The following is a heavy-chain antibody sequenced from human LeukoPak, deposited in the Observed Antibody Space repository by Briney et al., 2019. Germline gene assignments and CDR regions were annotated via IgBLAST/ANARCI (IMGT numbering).Heavy chain of an antibody. CDR3: ARDEGELYLDY. J-gene: IGHJ4*02. D-gene: IGHD1-7*01. Sequence: GASVKVSCKASGYTFTGYYMHWVRQAPGQGLEWMGWIIAGNGGTDYTSKFQGRVTMTRDTSISTAYMELSGLTPDDTAVYFCARDEGELYLDYWGQGTLVTVSS. V-gene: IGHV1-2*02. CDR1: GYTFTGYY. CDR2: IIAGNGGT.